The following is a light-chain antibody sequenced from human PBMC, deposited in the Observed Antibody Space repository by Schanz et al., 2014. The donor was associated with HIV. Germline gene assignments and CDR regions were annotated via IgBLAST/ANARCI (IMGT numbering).Light chain of an antibody. CDR2: QAS. Sequence: IQMTQSPSTVSASVGDRVTITCRASQTIGRFLAWYQQRPGRAPKLLVYQASILETGVPSKFSGSGSETSFTLTIASLQPDDFPTDHCQQYSGYPWTFGQGTKVESK. CDR1: QTIGRF. J-gene: IGKJ1*01. V-gene: IGKV1-5*03. CDR3: QQYSGYPWT.